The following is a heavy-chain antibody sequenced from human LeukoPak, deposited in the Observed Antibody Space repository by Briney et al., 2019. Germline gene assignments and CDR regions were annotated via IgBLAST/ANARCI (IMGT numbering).Heavy chain of an antibody. J-gene: IGHJ5*02. D-gene: IGHD2-2*01. CDR1: GFTFSHYG. Sequence: GGSLRLSCAASGFTFSHYGLHWVRQAPGKGLEWVAVIWYDGSNKYHADSVKGRFTISRDNAKNSLYLQMNSLRAEDTAIHYYASSIVTIPAVMGNWFDPWGQGVLVTVSS. CDR2: IWYDGSNK. CDR3: ASSIVTIPAVMGNWFDP. V-gene: IGHV3-33*03.